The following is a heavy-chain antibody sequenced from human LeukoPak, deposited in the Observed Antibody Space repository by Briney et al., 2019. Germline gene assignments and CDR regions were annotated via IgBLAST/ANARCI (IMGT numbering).Heavy chain of an antibody. CDR3: ARDWGLLRNWFDP. J-gene: IGHJ5*02. CDR1: GGTFKNYA. V-gene: IGHV1-18*01. CDR2: INPSGGST. Sequence: ASVKVSCKASGGTFKNYAISGVRQAPGQGLEWMGIINPSGGSTNYTQKLQGRVTMTTDTSTSTAYMELRSLRSDDTAVYYCARDWGLLRNWFDPWGQGTLVTVSS. D-gene: IGHD3-22*01.